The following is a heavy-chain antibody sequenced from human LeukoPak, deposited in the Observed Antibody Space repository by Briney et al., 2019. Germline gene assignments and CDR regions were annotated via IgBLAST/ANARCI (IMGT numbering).Heavy chain of an antibody. CDR1: GGSISSYY. D-gene: IGHD1-26*01. CDR3: ARSRGSEYSGSYILGY. Sequence: SETLSLTCTVSGGSISSYYWSWIRQPPGKGLEWIGYIYYSGSTNYIPSLKSRVTISVDTSKNQFSLRLSSVTAADTAVYYCARSRGSEYSGSYILGYWGQGTLVTVSS. CDR2: IYYSGST. V-gene: IGHV4-59*01. J-gene: IGHJ4*02.